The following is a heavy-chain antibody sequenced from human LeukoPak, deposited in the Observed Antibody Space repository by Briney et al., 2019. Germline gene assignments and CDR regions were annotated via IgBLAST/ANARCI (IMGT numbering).Heavy chain of an antibody. CDR3: ARGPTERLTIFGVAYPEYMDV. CDR2: ISGSGGTT. J-gene: IGHJ6*03. CDR1: GFTFSSYA. Sequence: PGGSLRLSCAASGFTFSSYAMNWVRQAPGKGLEWVSAISGSGGTTYYADSVKGRFTISRDNSKNTLYLQMNSLRAEDTAVYYCARGPTERLTIFGVAYPEYMDVWGKGTTVTVSS. V-gene: IGHV3-23*01. D-gene: IGHD3-3*01.